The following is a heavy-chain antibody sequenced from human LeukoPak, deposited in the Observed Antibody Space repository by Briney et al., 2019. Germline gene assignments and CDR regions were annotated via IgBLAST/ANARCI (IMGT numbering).Heavy chain of an antibody. J-gene: IGHJ6*02. CDR3: ARELHPDLWFGETNYYYYGMDV. V-gene: IGHV1-69*13. CDR2: IIPIFGTA. D-gene: IGHD3-10*01. Sequence: SVKVSCKASGGTFSSYAISWVRQAPGQGLEWMGGIIPIFGTANYAQKFQGRVTITADESTSTAYMELSSLRSEDTAVYYCARELHPDLWFGETNYYYYGMDVWGQGTTVTVSS. CDR1: GGTFSSYA.